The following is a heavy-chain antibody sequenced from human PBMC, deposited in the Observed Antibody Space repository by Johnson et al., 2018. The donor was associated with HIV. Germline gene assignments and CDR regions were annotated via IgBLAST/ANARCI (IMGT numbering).Heavy chain of an antibody. V-gene: IGHV3-30*03. D-gene: IGHD3-16*01. Sequence: QVQLVESGGGLVQPGGSLRLSCAASGFTFSDYYMSWIRQAPGKGLEWVAVIAYDGSNKYYADSVQGRFSISRDNSKNTLYLQMNSLRAEDTALYYCAREGPLTFGGSDAFDIWGQGTMVTVSS. CDR3: AREGPLTFGGSDAFDI. CDR1: GFTFSDYY. J-gene: IGHJ3*02. CDR2: IAYDGSNK.